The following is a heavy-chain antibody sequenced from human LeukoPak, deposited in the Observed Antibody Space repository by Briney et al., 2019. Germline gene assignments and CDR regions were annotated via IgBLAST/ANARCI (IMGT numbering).Heavy chain of an antibody. J-gene: IGHJ4*02. CDR2: ISGSAGST. CDR3: AKDFGGYCSSTSCYTLDY. V-gene: IGHV3-23*01. D-gene: IGHD2-2*02. CDR1: GFTFSSYA. Sequence: GGSLRLSCAASGFTFSSYAMSWVRQAPGKGLKWVSAISGSAGSTYYADSVKGRFTISRDNSKNTLYLQMNSLRAEDTAVYYCAKDFGGYCSSTSCYTLDYWGQGTLVTVSS.